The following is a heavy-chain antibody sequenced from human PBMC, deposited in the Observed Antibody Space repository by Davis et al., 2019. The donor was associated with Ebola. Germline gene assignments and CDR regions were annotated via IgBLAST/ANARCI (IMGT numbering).Heavy chain of an antibody. J-gene: IGHJ4*02. CDR3: ARVAVAGTDYVGY. V-gene: IGHV1-2*02. CDR1: GYTFTGYY. CDR2: INPNSGGT. Sequence: ASVTVSCKASGYTFTGYYMHWVRQAPGQGLEWMGWINPNSGGTNYAQKFQGRVTMTRDTSISTAYMELSRLRSDDTAVYYCARVAVAGTDYVGYWGQGTLVTVSS. D-gene: IGHD6-19*01.